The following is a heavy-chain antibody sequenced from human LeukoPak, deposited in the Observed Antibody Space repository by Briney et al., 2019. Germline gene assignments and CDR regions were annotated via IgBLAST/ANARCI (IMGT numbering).Heavy chain of an antibody. CDR1: GGSISSSSYY. Sequence: SETLSLTCTVSGGSISSSSYYWGWIRQPPGKGLEWIGSIYYSRSTYYNPSLKSRVTISVDTSKNQFSLKLSSVTAADTAVYCCARHSLELRRHFDYWGQGTLVTVSS. D-gene: IGHD1-7*01. CDR3: ARHSLELRRHFDY. CDR2: IYYSRST. V-gene: IGHV4-39*01. J-gene: IGHJ4*02.